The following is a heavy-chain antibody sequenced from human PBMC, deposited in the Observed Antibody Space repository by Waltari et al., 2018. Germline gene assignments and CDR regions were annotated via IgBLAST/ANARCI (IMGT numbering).Heavy chain of an antibody. J-gene: IGHJ4*02. Sequence: EVQLLESGGGLVQPGGSLSLSCAASGFTFVGYWRTWVRQAQGRGLVGVVRINSDGRRTGYADSVKGRFTISRDNAKNTLYLQMNSLRAEDTAVYYCARADDYAGKLLWYWGQGTLVTVSS. CDR3: ARADDYAGKLLWY. V-gene: IGHV3-74*01. CDR2: INSDGRRT. D-gene: IGHD2-21*01. CDR1: GFTFVGYW.